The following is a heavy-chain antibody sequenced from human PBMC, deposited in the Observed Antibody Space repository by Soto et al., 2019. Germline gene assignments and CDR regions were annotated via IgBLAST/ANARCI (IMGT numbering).Heavy chain of an antibody. Sequence: QVQLVESGGGVVQPGRSLRPSCAASGFTFSSYGMHWVRQAPGKGLEWVAVISYDGSNKYYADSVKGRFTISRDNSKNTLYLQMNSLRAEDTAVYYCAKSLMGAAGGMDVWGQGTTVTVSS. J-gene: IGHJ6*02. V-gene: IGHV3-30*18. D-gene: IGHD6-13*01. CDR3: AKSLMGAAGGMDV. CDR2: ISYDGSNK. CDR1: GFTFSSYG.